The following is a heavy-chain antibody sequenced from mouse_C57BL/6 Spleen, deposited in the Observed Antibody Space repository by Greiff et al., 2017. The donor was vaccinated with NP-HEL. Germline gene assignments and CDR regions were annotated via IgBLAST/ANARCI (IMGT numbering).Heavy chain of an antibody. V-gene: IGHV5-4*03. CDR3: ARGDYSNGFAY. CDR2: ISDGGSYT. J-gene: IGHJ3*01. Sequence: EVMLVESGGGLVKPGGSLKLSCAASGFTFSSYAMSWVRQTPEKRLEWVATISDGGSYTYYPDNVKGRFTISRDNAKNNLYLQMSHLKSEDTAMYYCARGDYSNGFAYWGQGTLVTVSA. CDR1: GFTFSSYA. D-gene: IGHD2-5*01.